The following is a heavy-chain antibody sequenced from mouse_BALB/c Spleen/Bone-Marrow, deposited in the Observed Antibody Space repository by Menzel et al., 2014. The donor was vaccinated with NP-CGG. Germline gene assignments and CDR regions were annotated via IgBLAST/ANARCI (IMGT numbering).Heavy chain of an antibody. Sequence: LQQSGPELVRPGASVKLSCKASGYTFTSYWMHWVKQRHGQGLEWIGNVYPGNDNSNYDEKFKSKGTLTVDTSSSTAYMHLSSLTSEDSAVYYCTRSGGNHNFAYWGQGTLVTVSA. D-gene: IGHD6-1*01. J-gene: IGHJ3*01. CDR1: GYTFTSYW. CDR2: VYPGNDNS. CDR3: TRSGGNHNFAY. V-gene: IGHV1S22*01.